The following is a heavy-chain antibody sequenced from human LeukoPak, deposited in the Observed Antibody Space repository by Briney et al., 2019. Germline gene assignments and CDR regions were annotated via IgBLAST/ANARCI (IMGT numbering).Heavy chain of an antibody. Sequence: GGSLRLSCAASGFTFSSYAMHWVRQAPGKGLEYVSAISSNGGSTYYANSVKGRFTISRDNSKNTLYLQMGSLRAEDMAVYYCARDRLQYPTYLDYWGQGTLVTVSS. D-gene: IGHD4-11*01. CDR1: GFTFSSYA. CDR3: ARDRLQYPTYLDY. J-gene: IGHJ4*02. V-gene: IGHV3-64*01. CDR2: ISSNGGST.